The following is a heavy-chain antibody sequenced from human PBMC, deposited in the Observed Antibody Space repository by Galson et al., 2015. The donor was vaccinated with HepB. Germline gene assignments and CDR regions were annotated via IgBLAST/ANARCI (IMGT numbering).Heavy chain of an antibody. Sequence: SLRLSCAASGFTFSSYAMHWVRKAPGKGLEWVAVISYDGSNKYYADSVKGRFTISRDNSKNTLYLQMNSLRAEDTAVYYCARDPWSGMKQNWFDPWGQGTLVTVSS. D-gene: IGHD1-14*01. CDR3: ARDPWSGMKQNWFDP. J-gene: IGHJ5*02. CDR1: GFTFSSYA. V-gene: IGHV3-30*04. CDR2: ISYDGSNK.